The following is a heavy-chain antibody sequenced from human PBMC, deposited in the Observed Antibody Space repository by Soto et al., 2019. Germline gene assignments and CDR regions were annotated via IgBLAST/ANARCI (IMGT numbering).Heavy chain of an antibody. Sequence: ASVKVSCKASGYTFTNYAIHWVRQAPGQRPEWMGWINVDKGNTKHSQKFQGRVTITRDAYASRANMELSSLRSEDTAVYYCARDPAAAAYYFDSWGQGTPVTVSS. V-gene: IGHV1-3*01. J-gene: IGHJ4*02. CDR3: ARDPAAAAYYFDS. CDR2: INVDKGNT. D-gene: IGHD6-13*01. CDR1: GYTFTNYA.